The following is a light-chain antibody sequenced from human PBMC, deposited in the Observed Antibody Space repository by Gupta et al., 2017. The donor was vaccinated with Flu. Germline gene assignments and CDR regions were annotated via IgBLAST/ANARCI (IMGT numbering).Light chain of an antibody. CDR2: DAS. J-gene: IGKJ4*01. CDR3: QQYDNRPVT. Sequence: DITMTQSPSSLSASVGDRVTITCQASQDTRRFLNWYQLKPGNDPKLLIFDASNLETGVPSRLSRSGCGTHFTFTISTLQPEDVATYYCQQYDNRPVTFGGGTKVEI. CDR1: QDTRRF. V-gene: IGKV1-33*01.